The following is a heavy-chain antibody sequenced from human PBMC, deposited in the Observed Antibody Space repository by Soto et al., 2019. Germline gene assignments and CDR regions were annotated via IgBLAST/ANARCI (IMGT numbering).Heavy chain of an antibody. CDR2: ISYDSTKT. D-gene: IGHD1-26*01. V-gene: IGHV3-30*03. CDR3: ARTRSAWSDFHYYSLDV. CDR1: GFTFNSYG. Sequence: GGSLRLSCAASGFTFNSYGMHWVRQGPGNGLEWVAFISYDSTKTYYADSVKGRFAISRDNSNSALYVQMNSLTGEDTAVYYCARTRSAWSDFHYYSLDVWGQGTTVTVSS. J-gene: IGHJ6*02.